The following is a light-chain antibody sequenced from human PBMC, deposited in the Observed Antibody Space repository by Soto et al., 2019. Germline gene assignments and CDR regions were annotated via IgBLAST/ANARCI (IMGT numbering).Light chain of an antibody. V-gene: IGLV2-8*01. Sequence: QSALTQPPSASGSPGPSVTISCTGTSSDVGGYNYVSWYQQHPGKAPKLMIYEVSKRPSGVPDRFSGSKSGNTASLTVSGLQAEYEADYYCSSYAGSNNHVVFGGGTKVTV. CDR1: SSDVGGYNY. CDR3: SSYAGSNNHVV. J-gene: IGLJ2*01. CDR2: EVS.